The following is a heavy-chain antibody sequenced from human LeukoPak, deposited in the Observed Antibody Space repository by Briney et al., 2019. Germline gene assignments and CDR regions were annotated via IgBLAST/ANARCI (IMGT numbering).Heavy chain of an antibody. V-gene: IGHV1-69*05. Sequence: ASVKVSCKASGGTFSSYAISWVRQAPGQGVEWMGGIIPIFGTEYYAQKFQGRVTITTDESTSTAYMELSSLRSEDTAVYYCARGLPYGDYRVGYMDVWGKGTTVTVSS. J-gene: IGHJ6*03. CDR2: IIPIFGTE. CDR1: GGTFSSYA. CDR3: ARGLPYGDYRVGYMDV. D-gene: IGHD4-17*01.